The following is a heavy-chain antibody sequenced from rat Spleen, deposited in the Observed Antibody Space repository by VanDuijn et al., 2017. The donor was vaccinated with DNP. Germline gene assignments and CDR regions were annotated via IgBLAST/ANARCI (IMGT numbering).Heavy chain of an antibody. CDR3: AKDRGFTYTTDYWSAMDA. D-gene: IGHD1-6*01. V-gene: IGHV5S13*01. CDR2: ISTVGDNS. J-gene: IGHJ4*01. CDR1: GFTFRNYG. Sequence: EVQLVESGGGLVQPGRSLRLSCAASGFTFRNYGMAWVRQAPTKGLEWVASISTVGDNSVYRDSVKGRFTISRDNAKNTQYLQMDSLRSEDTATYYCAKDRGFTYTTDYWSAMDAWGQGTSVTVSS.